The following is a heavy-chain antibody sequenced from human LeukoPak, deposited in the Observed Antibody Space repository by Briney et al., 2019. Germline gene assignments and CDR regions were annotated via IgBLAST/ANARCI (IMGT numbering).Heavy chain of an antibody. CDR1: GYTFTSYY. J-gene: IGHJ5*02. Sequence: ASVKVSCKASGYTFTSYYMHWVRQAPGQGLEWMGIINPSGGSTSYAQKFRGRVTMTRDTSTSTVYMELSSLRSEDTAVYYCASGVAGPRYCSSTSCPGGGWFDPWGQGTLVTVSS. D-gene: IGHD2-2*01. CDR3: ASGVAGPRYCSSTSCPGGGWFDP. V-gene: IGHV1-46*01. CDR2: INPSGGST.